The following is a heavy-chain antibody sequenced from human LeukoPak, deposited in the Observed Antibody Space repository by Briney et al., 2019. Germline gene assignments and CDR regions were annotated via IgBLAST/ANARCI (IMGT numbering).Heavy chain of an antibody. V-gene: IGHV1-46*01. CDR2: INLNGGST. Sequence: ASVKVSCKASGDTFSKYHMHWVRQAPGQGLEWMGRINLNGGSTISAQKFQGRVTMTWDTSKSTGYMDLSSLRSEDTAVYFCAIEYTGSSHFDYWGQGTPVTVSS. CDR3: AIEYTGSSHFDY. D-gene: IGHD1-26*01. J-gene: IGHJ4*02. CDR1: GDTFSKYH.